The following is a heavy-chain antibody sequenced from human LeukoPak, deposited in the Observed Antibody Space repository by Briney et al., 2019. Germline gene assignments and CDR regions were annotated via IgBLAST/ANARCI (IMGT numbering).Heavy chain of an antibody. V-gene: IGHV3-21*01. CDR2: ISSSSSYI. Sequence: GGSLRLSCAASGFTFSSYSMNWVRQAPGKGLEWVSSISSSSSYIYYADSVKGRFTISRDNAKNSLYLQMNSLRAEDTAVYYCARDHLNTYYGSGHMDVWGQGTTVTVSS. CDR3: ARDHLNTYYGSGHMDV. CDR1: GFTFSSYS. J-gene: IGHJ6*02. D-gene: IGHD3-10*01.